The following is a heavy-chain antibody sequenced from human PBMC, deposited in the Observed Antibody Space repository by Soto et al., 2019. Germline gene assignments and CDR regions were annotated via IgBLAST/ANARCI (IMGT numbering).Heavy chain of an antibody. CDR3: ARDPSGSSGTNVYYFDY. D-gene: IGHD2-2*01. CDR2: INAGNGNT. J-gene: IGHJ4*02. CDR1: GYTFTSYA. V-gene: IGHV1-3*01. Sequence: ASVKVSCKASGYTFTSYAMHWVRQAPGQRLEWMGWINAGNGNTKYSQKFQGRVTITRDTSASTAYMELSSLRSEDTAVYYCARDPSGSSGTNVYYFDYWGQGTLVT.